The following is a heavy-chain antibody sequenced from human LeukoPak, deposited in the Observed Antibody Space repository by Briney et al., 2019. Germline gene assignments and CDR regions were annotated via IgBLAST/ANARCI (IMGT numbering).Heavy chain of an antibody. D-gene: IGHD2-15*01. CDR3: AKDRECSGGSCYSYYFDY. V-gene: IGHV3-30*18. J-gene: IGHJ4*02. CDR1: GFTFSSYG. Sequence: GGSLRLSCAASGFTFSSYGMHWVRQAPGKGLEWVAVISYDGSNKYHADSVKGRFTISRANSKNTLSLHMNSLRAEDTAVYYCAKDRECSGGSCYSYYFDYWGQGTLVTVSS. CDR2: ISYDGSNK.